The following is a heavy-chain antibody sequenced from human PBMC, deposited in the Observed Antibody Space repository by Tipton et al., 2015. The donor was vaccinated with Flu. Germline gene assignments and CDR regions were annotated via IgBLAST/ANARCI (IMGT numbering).Heavy chain of an antibody. J-gene: IGHJ1*01. Sequence: TLSLTCSVSGDSIGSRYFWGWIRQPPGKGLEWIGNVHQTGSTYYNPSLRSRVTIAVDRPKNQFSLRLTSVTAADTAVYYCARRYCGGDCYSGYFHHWGQGTLVTVSS. CDR1: GDSIGSRYF. V-gene: IGHV4-38-2*01. CDR2: VHQTGST. D-gene: IGHD2-21*02. CDR3: ARRYCGGDCYSGYFHH.